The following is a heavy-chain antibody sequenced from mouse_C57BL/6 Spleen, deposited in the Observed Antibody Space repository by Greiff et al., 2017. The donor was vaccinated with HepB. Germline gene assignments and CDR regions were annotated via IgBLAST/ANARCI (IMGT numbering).Heavy chain of an antibody. CDR1: GHTFTSYW. CDR3: ARGGGGGHFDY. CDR2: IDPNSGGT. Sequence: VKQSCTAFGHTFTSYWMHWGKQRPGRGLEWIGRIDPNSGGTKYNEKFKSKATLTVDKPSSTAYMQLSRLTSEDSAVYYCARGGGGGHFDYWGQGTPLTVSS. J-gene: IGHJ2*01. V-gene: IGHV1-72*01.